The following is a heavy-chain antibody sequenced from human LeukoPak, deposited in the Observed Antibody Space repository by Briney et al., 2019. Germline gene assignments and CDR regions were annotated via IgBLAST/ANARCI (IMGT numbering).Heavy chain of an antibody. V-gene: IGHV3-53*01. CDR3: AKARSGSGSYGKYYFDY. Sequence: GGSLRLSCAASGFTFSDYYMSWIRQAPGKGLECISVIYSGGSTDYADSVKGRFTISRDNSKNTLYLQMNSLRAEDTAVHYCAKARSGSGSYGKYYFDYWGQGTLVTVSS. J-gene: IGHJ4*02. CDR2: IYSGGST. CDR1: GFTFSDYY. D-gene: IGHD3-10*01.